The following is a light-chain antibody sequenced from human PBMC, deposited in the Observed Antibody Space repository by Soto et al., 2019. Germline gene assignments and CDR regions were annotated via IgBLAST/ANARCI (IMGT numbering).Light chain of an antibody. V-gene: IGLV1-51*01. CDR2: DNN. J-gene: IGLJ2*01. CDR1: SSNIGNNY. Sequence: QSVLTQPPSVSAAPGQKVTISCSGSSSNIGNNYVSWYQQLPGTAPKLLIGDNNQRPSGIPDRFSGSKSGTSATLGITGPQTWDEADYYCGTLESNPSVGGFGGGTQLTVL. CDR3: GTLESNPSVGG.